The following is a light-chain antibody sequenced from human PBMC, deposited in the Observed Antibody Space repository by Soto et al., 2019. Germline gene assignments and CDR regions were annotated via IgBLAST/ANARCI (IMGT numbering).Light chain of an antibody. Sequence: QLVLTQPASVSGSPGQSITISCTGTSSDVGRYNYVSWYQQHPGKAPKLMIYDVSNRPSGVSNRFSGSKSGNTASLTISGLRAEDEADYYCSSYTSTSTPWVFGGGTKLTVL. CDR2: DVS. CDR1: SSDVGRYNY. CDR3: SSYTSTSTPWV. V-gene: IGLV2-14*01. J-gene: IGLJ3*02.